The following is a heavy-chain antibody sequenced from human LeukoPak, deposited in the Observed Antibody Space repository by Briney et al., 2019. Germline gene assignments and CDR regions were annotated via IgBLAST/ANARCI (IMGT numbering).Heavy chain of an antibody. D-gene: IGHD3-10*01. J-gene: IGHJ4*02. V-gene: IGHV3-48*04. Sequence: PGGSLRLSCAASGFTFGPYTMNWVRQAPGKGLEWVSYISSSSDTIYYADSVKGRFTISRDNGKNSLYLQMNSLRAEDTAVYYCARVRPGLLWFGELLIDYWGQGTLVTVSS. CDR3: ARVRPGLLWFGELLIDY. CDR1: GFTFGPYT. CDR2: ISSSSDTI.